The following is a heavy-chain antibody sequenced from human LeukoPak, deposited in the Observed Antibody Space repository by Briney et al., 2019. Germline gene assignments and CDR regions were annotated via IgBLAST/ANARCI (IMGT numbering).Heavy chain of an antibody. CDR2: IYTSGST. CDR1: GGSISNYY. J-gene: IGHJ4*02. CDR3: ARGGSGSYASFDC. Sequence: SETLSLTCTVSGGSISNYYWSWIRQPAGKGLEWIGRIYTSGSTNYNPSLKSRVTISVDKSKNQFSLKLSSVTAADTAVYHCARGGSGSYASFDCWGQGTLVTVSS. V-gene: IGHV4-4*07. D-gene: IGHD1-26*01.